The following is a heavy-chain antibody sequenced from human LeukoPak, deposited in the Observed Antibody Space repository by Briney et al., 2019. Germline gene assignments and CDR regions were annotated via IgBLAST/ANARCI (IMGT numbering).Heavy chain of an antibody. CDR3: GIHVSAGTVDY. Sequence: GGSLRLSCAASGFTFRAYAMSWVRHAPGKGLEWVSTITNSGGSTHYADSVKDRFTISRDNSKNTLYMQMNSLRDEDTAVYYCGIHVSAGTVDYWGQGTLVTVSS. D-gene: IGHD6-13*01. CDR1: GFTFRAYA. J-gene: IGHJ4*02. CDR2: ITNSGGST. V-gene: IGHV3-23*01.